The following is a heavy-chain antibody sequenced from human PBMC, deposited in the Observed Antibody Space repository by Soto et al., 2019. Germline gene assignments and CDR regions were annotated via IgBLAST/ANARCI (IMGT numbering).Heavy chain of an antibody. J-gene: IGHJ3*02. V-gene: IGHV4-31*03. Sequence: QVQLQESGPGLVKPSQTLSLTCTVSGGSISSGGYNWSWIRQHPGKGLEWIGYISYSGSTYYNPSLKSRVTISVDTSKDQFSLKLSSVTAADTAVYYCAREGAGPKGSSSWPDDAFDIWGQGTTVTVSS. CDR2: ISYSGST. D-gene: IGHD6-13*01. CDR1: GGSISSGGYN. CDR3: AREGAGPKGSSSWPDDAFDI.